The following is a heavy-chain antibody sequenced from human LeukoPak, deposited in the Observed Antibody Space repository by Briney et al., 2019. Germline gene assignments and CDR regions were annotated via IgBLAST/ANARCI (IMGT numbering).Heavy chain of an antibody. Sequence: SETLSLTCTVSGGSISSYYWSWIRQPPGKGLEWIGYIYYSGSTNYNPSLKSRVTISVDTSKNQFSLKLNSVTAADTAVCYCASYWERFDYWGQGTLVTVSS. CDR3: ASYWERFDY. V-gene: IGHV4-59*01. J-gene: IGHJ4*02. CDR1: GGSISSYY. D-gene: IGHD1-1*01. CDR2: IYYSGST.